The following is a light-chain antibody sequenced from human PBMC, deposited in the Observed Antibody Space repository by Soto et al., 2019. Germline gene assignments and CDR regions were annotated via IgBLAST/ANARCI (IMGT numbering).Light chain of an antibody. J-gene: IGKJ4*01. CDR1: QSSSSY. CDR2: APS. CDR3: QKLNSYPSST. V-gene: IGKV1-39*01. Sequence: EIQMTQSPSSLSASLGDRVTITCRASQSSSSYLNWYQQKPGQAPTLLIYAPSSSQSGVPSRFSGSASGTDFPLTISSLQPEDFAPYYSQKLNSYPSSTFGGGTKV.